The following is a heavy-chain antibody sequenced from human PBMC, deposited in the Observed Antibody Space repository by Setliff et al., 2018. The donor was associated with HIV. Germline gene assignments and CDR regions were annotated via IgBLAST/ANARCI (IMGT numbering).Heavy chain of an antibody. D-gene: IGHD2-15*01. CDR2: IYISGTT. V-gene: IGHV4-4*09. Sequence: SETLSLTCTVSGGSISTSYWNWIRQPPGKGLEWIAYIYISGTTNYNPSLKSRVTISLDTSRNQFSLNLGSVTAADTAMYYCAREHCSGGSCNGFDIWGQGTRVTVSS. CDR1: GGSISTSY. J-gene: IGHJ3*02. CDR3: AREHCSGGSCNGFDI.